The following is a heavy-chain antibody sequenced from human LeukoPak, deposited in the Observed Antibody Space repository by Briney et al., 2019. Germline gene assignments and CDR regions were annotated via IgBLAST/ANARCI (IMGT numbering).Heavy chain of an antibody. CDR3: AKPRITMVRGAPFDY. J-gene: IGHJ4*02. Sequence: GGSLRLSCAASGFTFSSYAMHWVRQAPGKGLEWVAVISYDGSNKYYADSVKGRFTISRDNSKNTLYLQMNSLRAEDTAVYYCAKPRITMVRGAPFDYWGQGTLVTVSS. V-gene: IGHV3-30-3*01. D-gene: IGHD3-10*01. CDR2: ISYDGSNK. CDR1: GFTFSSYA.